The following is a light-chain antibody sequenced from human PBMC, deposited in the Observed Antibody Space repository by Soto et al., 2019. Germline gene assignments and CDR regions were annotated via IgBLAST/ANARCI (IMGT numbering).Light chain of an antibody. Sequence: QPVLTQPPSVSRTPGQRVTISCTGSSSNIGAGYDVHWYQQLPGTAPKLLIYGNSNRPSGVPDRFSGSKSGTSASLAITGLQAEDEADYYCQSFDSSLSGWRVFGGGTKLTVL. V-gene: IGLV1-40*01. J-gene: IGLJ3*02. CDR1: SSNIGAGYD. CDR3: QSFDSSLSGWRV. CDR2: GNS.